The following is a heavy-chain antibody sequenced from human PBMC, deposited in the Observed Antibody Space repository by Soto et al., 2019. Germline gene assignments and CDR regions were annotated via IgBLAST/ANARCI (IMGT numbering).Heavy chain of an antibody. CDR3: ARSGDNYNVLDY. J-gene: IGHJ4*02. D-gene: IGHD3-10*02. CDR1: GFTFSDYY. CDR2: SSNSGTYT. Sequence: LRLSCVASGFTFSDYYMSWVRQAPGKGLEWLSYSSNSGTYTKYAGSVKGRFSISRDNAKNSLYLQINSLRGEDTAIYYCARSGDNYNVLDYWGQGTPVTVSS. V-gene: IGHV3-11*06.